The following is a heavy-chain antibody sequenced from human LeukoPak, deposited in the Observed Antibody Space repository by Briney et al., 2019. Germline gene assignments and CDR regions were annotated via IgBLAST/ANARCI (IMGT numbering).Heavy chain of an antibody. V-gene: IGHV3-7*01. CDR2: TKQDGSEK. Sequence: PGGSLRLSCAASELTSSTSWMSWVRQAPGKGLEWVAQTKQDGSEKYYVDSVKGRFTISRDNAKNSLYLQMNSLRAEDTAAYYCARLDRSAGFDYWGQGTLVTVSS. CDR1: ELTSSTSW. J-gene: IGHJ4*02. D-gene: IGHD3/OR15-3a*01. CDR3: ARLDRSAGFDY.